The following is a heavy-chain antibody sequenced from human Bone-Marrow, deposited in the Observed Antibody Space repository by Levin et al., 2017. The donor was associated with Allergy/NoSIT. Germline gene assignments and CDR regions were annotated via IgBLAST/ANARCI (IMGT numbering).Heavy chain of an antibody. Sequence: PGGSLRLSCAASGFTFSDYYMSWIRQAPGKGLEWVSYISSSGSTIYYADSVKGRFTISRDNAKNSLYLQMNSLRAEDTAVYYCARGSVWELPPEGKLTPNYYYYYGMDVWGQGTTVTVSS. D-gene: IGHD1-26*01. CDR3: ARGSVWELPPEGKLTPNYYYYYGMDV. V-gene: IGHV3-11*01. CDR2: ISSSGSTI. J-gene: IGHJ6*02. CDR1: GFTFSDYY.